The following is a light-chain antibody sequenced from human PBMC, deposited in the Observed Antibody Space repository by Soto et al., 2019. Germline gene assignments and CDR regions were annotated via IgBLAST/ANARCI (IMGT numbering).Light chain of an antibody. CDR2: GAS. CDR3: QQYGSSGT. Sequence: EILLAEYPGTLSLSPGERATLSCRASQSVSNNYLAWYKQKPGQAPRLLIYGASNRATGIPDRLSGSGSGTEFTLTISRMEPEDFAVYYCQQYGSSGTFGHGTKVDIK. J-gene: IGKJ1*01. V-gene: IGKV3-20*01. CDR1: QSVSNNY.